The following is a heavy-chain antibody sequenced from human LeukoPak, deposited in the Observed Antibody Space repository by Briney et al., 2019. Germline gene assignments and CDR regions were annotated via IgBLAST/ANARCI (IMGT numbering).Heavy chain of an antibody. V-gene: IGHV3-21*01. D-gene: IGHD3-10*02. CDR1: GFTFGDYG. CDR2: ISSSSRYI. Sequence: GGSLRLSCTTSGFTFGDYGMSWVRQAPGKGLEWVSSISSSSRYIYYADSVKGRFTISRDNAKNSLYLQMNSLRAEDTAVYYCAELGITMIGGVWGKGTTVTISS. J-gene: IGHJ6*04. CDR3: AELGITMIGGV.